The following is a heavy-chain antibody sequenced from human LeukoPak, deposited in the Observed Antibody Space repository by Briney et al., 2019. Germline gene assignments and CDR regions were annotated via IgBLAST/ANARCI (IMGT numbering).Heavy chain of an antibody. CDR3: AKLGSSSSDFDY. V-gene: IGHV3-30*02. D-gene: IGHD6-6*01. CDR1: GFTFSSYG. CDR2: IRYDGSNK. J-gene: IGHJ4*02. Sequence: GGSLRLSGAASGFTFSSYGMHWVRQAPGKGLEWVAFIRYDGSNKYYADSVKGRFTISRDNSENTLYLQMNSLRAEDTAVYYCAKLGSSSSDFDYWGQGTLVTVSS.